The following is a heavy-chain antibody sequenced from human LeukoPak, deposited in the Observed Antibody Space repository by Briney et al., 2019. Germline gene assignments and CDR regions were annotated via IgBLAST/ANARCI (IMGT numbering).Heavy chain of an antibody. V-gene: IGHV3-74*01. J-gene: IGHJ4*02. CDR1: GFTFSAYW. D-gene: IGHD2-2*01. CDR3: ARVATTSSKWSLDY. Sequence: GGSLRLSCAASGFTFSAYWMHWVRQSPGKGLVWVSRINSDGSTTSYADSVKGRFTISRDIPKNTLYLQMNSLRAEDTGVYYCARVATTSSKWSLDYWGQGTLVTVSS. CDR2: INSDGSTT.